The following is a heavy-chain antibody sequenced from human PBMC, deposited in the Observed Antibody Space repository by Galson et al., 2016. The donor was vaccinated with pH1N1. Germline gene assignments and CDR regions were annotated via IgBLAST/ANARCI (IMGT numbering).Heavy chain of an antibody. Sequence: SLRLSCAASGFTFRSYGMSWVRQAPGKGLEWVSGFTGGGGRTDYADSVKGRFTISRDNSKSTLYLQMNSLRHEDTAVYFCAKEWGWQLDPSPVDSWGQGILVTVSS. CDR1: GFTFRSYG. CDR2: FTGGGGRT. D-gene: IGHD6-6*01. V-gene: IGHV3-23*01. J-gene: IGHJ4*02. CDR3: AKEWGWQLDPSPVDS.